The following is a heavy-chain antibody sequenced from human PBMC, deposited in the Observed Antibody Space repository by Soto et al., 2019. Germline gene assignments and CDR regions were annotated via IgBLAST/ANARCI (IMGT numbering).Heavy chain of an antibody. CDR1: GGSFSGYY. D-gene: IGHD1-1*01. J-gene: IGHJ6*02. V-gene: IGHV4-34*01. CDR3: AVNWNVSYGMDV. Sequence: QVQLQQWGAGLLKPSETLSLTCAVYGGSFSGYYWSWIRHPPGKGLEWIGEINHSGSTNYNPSLTSRVTISVDTSKNQFSLKLSSVTAADTAVYYCAVNWNVSYGMDVWGQGTTVTVSS. CDR2: INHSGST.